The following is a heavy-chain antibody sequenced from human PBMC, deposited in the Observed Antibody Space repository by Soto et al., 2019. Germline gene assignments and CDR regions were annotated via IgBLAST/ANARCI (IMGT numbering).Heavy chain of an antibody. V-gene: IGHV4-59*01. CDR2: IHYSGST. J-gene: IGHJ5*02. CDR3: ARDRWFDP. Sequence: TSETLSLTCTVSGGSISSYYWSWIRQPPGKGLEWIGYIHYSGSTNYNPSLKSRVTISVDTSKNQFSPSLTSVTAADTAVYYCARDRWFDPWGQGALVTVSS. CDR1: GGSISSYY.